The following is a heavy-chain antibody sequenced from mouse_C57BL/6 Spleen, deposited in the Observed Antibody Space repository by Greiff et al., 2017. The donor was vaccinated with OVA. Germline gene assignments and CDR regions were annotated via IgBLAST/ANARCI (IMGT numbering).Heavy chain of an antibody. CDR3: ARVGSSFYAMDY. CDR2: ISYDGSN. J-gene: IGHJ4*01. Sequence: EVKLMESGPGLVKPSQSLSLTCSVTGYSITSGYYWNWIRQFPGNKLEWMGYISYDGSNNYNPSLKNRISITRDTSKNQFFLKLNSVTTEDTATYYCARVGSSFYAMDYWGQGTSVTVSS. D-gene: IGHD1-1*01. V-gene: IGHV3-6*01. CDR1: GYSITSGYY.